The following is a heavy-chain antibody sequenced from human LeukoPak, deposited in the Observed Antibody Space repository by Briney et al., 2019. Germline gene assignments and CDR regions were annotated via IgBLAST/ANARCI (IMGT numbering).Heavy chain of an antibody. J-gene: IGHJ5*02. CDR2: IIRSGRNT. V-gene: IGHV3-23*01. Sequence: GRSLRLSSPASGLTLTSYAMSWARHPHGNGREWVSAIIRSGRNTYHADSVKGRFTIPRHNPKNTLYLKMNSRRAEDTAVYYCAVRGLDSYYYGSGSYHPWGQGTLVTVSS. CDR1: GLTLTSYA. CDR3: AVRGLDSYYYGSGSYHP. D-gene: IGHD3-10*01.